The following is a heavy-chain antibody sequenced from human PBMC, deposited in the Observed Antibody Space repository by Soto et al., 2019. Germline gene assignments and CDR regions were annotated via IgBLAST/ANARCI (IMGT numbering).Heavy chain of an antibody. CDR2: IWYDGSNK. V-gene: IGHV3-33*01. CDR1: GFTFSSYG. Sequence: QVQLVESGGGVVQPGRSLRLSCAASGFTFSSYGMHWVRQAPGKGLEWVAVIWYDGSNKYYADSVKGRFTISRDNSKNTLYLQMNSLRAEDTAVYYCARDRIPDFQTMTTVITYYFDYWGQGTLVTVSS. J-gene: IGHJ4*02. CDR3: ARDRIPDFQTMTTVITYYFDY. D-gene: IGHD4-17*01.